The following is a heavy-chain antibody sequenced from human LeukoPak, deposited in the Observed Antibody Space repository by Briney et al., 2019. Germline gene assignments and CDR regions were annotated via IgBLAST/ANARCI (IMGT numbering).Heavy chain of an antibody. D-gene: IGHD2-2*02. J-gene: IGHJ4*02. CDR1: GGSFSGYY. CDR3: ARGGYCSSTSCYTRPYDY. Sequence: SETLSLTCAVYGGSFSGYYWSWIRQPPGKGLEWIGEINHSGSTNYNPSLKSRVTISVDTSKNQFSLKLSSVTAADTAVHYCARGGYCSSTSCYTRPYDYWGQGTLVTVSS. V-gene: IGHV4-34*01. CDR2: INHSGST.